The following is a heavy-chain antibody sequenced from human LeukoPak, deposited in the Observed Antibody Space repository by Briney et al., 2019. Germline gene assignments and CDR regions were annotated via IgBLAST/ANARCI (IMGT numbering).Heavy chain of an antibody. CDR1: GFTFVSYV. CDR3: AKARPAIAARVGYYYGLDV. CDR2: ISYDGSNK. J-gene: IGHJ6*02. D-gene: IGHD6-6*01. Sequence: GGSLRLSCAASGFTFVSYVMHWVRQAPGKGLEWVAVISYDGSNKYYADSVKGRFTISRDNSKNTLYLQMNTLRADDTAVYYCAKARPAIAARVGYYYGLDVWGQGTSVTVSS. V-gene: IGHV3-30*18.